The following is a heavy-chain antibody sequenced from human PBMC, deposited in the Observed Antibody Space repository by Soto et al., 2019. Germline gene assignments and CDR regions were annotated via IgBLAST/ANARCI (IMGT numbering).Heavy chain of an antibody. V-gene: IGHV4-34*01. CDR3: ARVRRSAATYGMDV. CDR2: INHSGST. D-gene: IGHD6-13*01. CDR1: GGSFSGYY. J-gene: IGHJ6*02. Sequence: QVQLQQWGAGLLKPSETLSLTCAVYGGSFSGYYWSWIRQPPGKGLEWIGEINHSGSTNYNPSLKSRVTISVDTSKNQFSLKLSSVTAADTAVYYCARVRRSAATYGMDVWGQGTTVTVYS.